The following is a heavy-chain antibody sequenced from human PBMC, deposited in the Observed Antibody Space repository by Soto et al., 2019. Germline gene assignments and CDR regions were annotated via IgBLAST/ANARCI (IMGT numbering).Heavy chain of an antibody. J-gene: IGHJ4*02. CDR3: ARGGAVAGYFDY. D-gene: IGHD6-19*01. CDR2: SIPIFGTA. Sequence: QVQLVQSVAEVKKPGSSVKVSSKASGCTFSSYAISWVRQAPGQGLEWMGGSIPIFGTANYAQKFQGRVTITADESTSTAYMELSSLRSEDTAVYYCARGGAVAGYFDYWGQGTLVTVSS. CDR1: GCTFSSYA. V-gene: IGHV1-69*01.